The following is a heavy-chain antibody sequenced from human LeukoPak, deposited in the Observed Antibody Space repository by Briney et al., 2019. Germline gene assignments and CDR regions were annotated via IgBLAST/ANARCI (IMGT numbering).Heavy chain of an antibody. Sequence: PSETLSLTCTVSGGSISSYYWSWIRQPPGKGLEWIGYIYYSGSTNYNPSLKSRVTISVDTSKNQFSLKLSSVTAADTAVYYCARGDYGSGSYYNELTVGVYDYWGQGTLVTVSS. CDR3: ARGDYGSGSYYNELTVGVYDY. CDR1: GGSISSYY. J-gene: IGHJ4*02. D-gene: IGHD3-10*01. CDR2: IYYSGST. V-gene: IGHV4-59*01.